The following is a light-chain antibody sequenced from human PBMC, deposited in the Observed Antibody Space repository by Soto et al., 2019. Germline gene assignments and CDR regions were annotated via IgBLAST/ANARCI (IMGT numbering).Light chain of an antibody. J-gene: IGKJ1*01. CDR3: HQFGSFPRT. V-gene: IGKV3-20*01. CDR2: SAF. Sequence: DIVLTQSPGTLSLSPGERATLSCRASQSVGISLSCYQHKSGQPPRLLIYSAFNRATGIPERFSGSGAGTDFTLTISRLEPEDFAVYSCHQFGSFPRTFGQGTQVVIK. CDR1: QSVGIS.